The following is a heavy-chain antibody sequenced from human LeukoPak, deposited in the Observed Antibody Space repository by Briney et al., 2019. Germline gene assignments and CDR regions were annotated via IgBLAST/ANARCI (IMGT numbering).Heavy chain of an antibody. CDR2: ISSSSSYI. D-gene: IGHD3-22*01. CDR3: ARVFVGYYDSSGAFDY. Sequence: KPWGSLRLSCAASGFTFSSYSMNWVRQAPGKGLEWVSSISSSSSYIYYADSVKGRFTISRDNAKNSLYLQMNSLRAEDTAVYYCARVFVGYYDSSGAFDYWGQGTLVTVSS. J-gene: IGHJ4*02. V-gene: IGHV3-21*01. CDR1: GFTFSSYS.